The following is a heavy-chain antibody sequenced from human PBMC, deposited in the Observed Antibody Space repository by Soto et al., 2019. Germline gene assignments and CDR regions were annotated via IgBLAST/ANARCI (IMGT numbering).Heavy chain of an antibody. D-gene: IGHD5-12*01. J-gene: IGHJ4*02. Sequence: SETLSLTCTVSGGSISSYYWSWIRQPPGKGLEWIGYIYYSGSTNYNPSLKSRVTISVDTSKNQFSLKLSSVTAADTAVYYCAREYGGYDDYWGQGTLVTVSS. V-gene: IGHV4-59*01. CDR2: IYYSGST. CDR3: AREYGGYDDY. CDR1: GGSISSYY.